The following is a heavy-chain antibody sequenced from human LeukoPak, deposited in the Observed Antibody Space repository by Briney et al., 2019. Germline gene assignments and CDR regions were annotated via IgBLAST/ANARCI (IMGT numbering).Heavy chain of an antibody. J-gene: IGHJ4*02. CDR2: INDNGANT. D-gene: IGHD3-3*01. V-gene: IGHV3-23*01. CDR1: GFPFRNYA. CDR3: AKGFWSDSY. Sequence: GGSLRLSCAASGFPFRNYAMYWVRQAPGKGLDWVSSINDNGANTYYADSVKGRFTISRDNSKNTLYLQMNSLRVEDTAIYYCAKGFWSDSYWGQGTLVTVSS.